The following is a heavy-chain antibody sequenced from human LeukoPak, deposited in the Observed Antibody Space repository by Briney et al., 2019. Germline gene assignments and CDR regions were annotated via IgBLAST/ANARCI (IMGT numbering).Heavy chain of an antibody. D-gene: IGHD2-8*01. V-gene: IGHV4-59*01. J-gene: IGHJ4*02. CDR2: IYYSGST. CDR1: GGSISSYY. Sequence: PSETLSLTCTVSGGSISSYYWSWIRQPPGKGLEWIGYIYYSGSTNYNPSLKSRVTIAVDTSKNQFSLKLSSVTAADTAVYYCARVQRLYCTNGVCSLNRYLDYWGQGTLVTVSS. CDR3: ARVQRLYCTNGVCSLNRYLDY.